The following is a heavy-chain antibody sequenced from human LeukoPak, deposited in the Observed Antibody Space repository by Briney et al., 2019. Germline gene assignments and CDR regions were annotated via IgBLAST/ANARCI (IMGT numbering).Heavy chain of an antibody. J-gene: IGHJ6*03. CDR3: ARGPMGPLYYYYYYMDV. Sequence: SETLSLTCTVSGGSISSGGYYWSWIRQHPGKGLEWIGYIYYSGSTYYNPSLKSRVTMLVDTSKNQFSLELSSVTAADTAVYYCARGPMGPLYYYYYYMDVWGKGTTVTVSS. V-gene: IGHV4-31*03. D-gene: IGHD2-8*01. CDR1: GGSISSGGYY. CDR2: IYYSGST.